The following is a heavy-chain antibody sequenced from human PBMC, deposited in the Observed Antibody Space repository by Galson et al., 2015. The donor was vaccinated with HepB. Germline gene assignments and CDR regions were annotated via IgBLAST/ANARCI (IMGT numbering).Heavy chain of an antibody. J-gene: IGHJ4*02. V-gene: IGHV6-1*01. CDR1: GDSVSSNSAA. CDR2: TCYRSKWYN. CDR3: ARGGLTYSSSWYFGY. Sequence: CAISGDSVSSNSAAWNWIRQSPSRGLEWLGRTCYRSKWYNDYAVSVKSRITINPDTSKNQFSLQLNSVTPEDTAVYYCARGGLTYSSSWYFGYWGQGTLVTVSS. D-gene: IGHD6-13*01.